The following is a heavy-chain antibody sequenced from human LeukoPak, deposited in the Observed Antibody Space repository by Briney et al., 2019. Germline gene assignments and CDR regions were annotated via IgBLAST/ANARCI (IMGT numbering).Heavy chain of an antibody. J-gene: IGHJ6*03. CDR2: ISSRGSTI. D-gene: IGHD2-2*02. CDR1: GFTFTDHW. V-gene: IGHV3-11*01. CDR3: ARDVYCSSSSCYTNYYYYMDV. Sequence: GGSLRLSCAASGFTFTDHWMSWVRQAPGKGLEWVSFISSRGSTINYADSVKGRFTISRDNAKNSLYLQMNSLRAEDSAVYYCARDVYCSSSSCYTNYYYYMDVWGKGTTVTVSS.